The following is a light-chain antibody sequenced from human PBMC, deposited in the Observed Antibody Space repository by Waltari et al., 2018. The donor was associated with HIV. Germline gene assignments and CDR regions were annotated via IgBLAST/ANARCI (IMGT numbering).Light chain of an antibody. J-gene: IGLJ3*02. CDR2: DDN. V-gene: IGLV1-40*01. CDR3: QSYDSGLRGWV. CDR1: SSNIGEGVD. Sequence: QSVLTQSPSVSGAPGQRVTISCPGTSSNIGEGVDVHCYQHLPGPAHKLLIFDDNPRPSGVPDRFSGSMSGTSASLAITWLQADDEAYYYCQSYDSGLRGWVFGGGTKLTVL.